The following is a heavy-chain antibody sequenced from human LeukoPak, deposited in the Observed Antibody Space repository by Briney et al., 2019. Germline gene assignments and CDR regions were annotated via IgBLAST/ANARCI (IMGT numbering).Heavy chain of an antibody. J-gene: IGHJ6*02. CDR3: ARDGIVVVVAATPRVYGMDV. V-gene: IGHV3-30-3*01. CDR2: ISYDGSNK. D-gene: IGHD2-15*01. CDR1: GFTFSSYA. Sequence: GGSLRLSCAASGFTFSSYAMHWVRQAPGKGLEWVAVISYDGSNKYYADSVKGRFTISRDNSKNTLYLQMNSLRAEDTAVYYCARDGIVVVVAATPRVYGMDVWGQGTTVTVSS.